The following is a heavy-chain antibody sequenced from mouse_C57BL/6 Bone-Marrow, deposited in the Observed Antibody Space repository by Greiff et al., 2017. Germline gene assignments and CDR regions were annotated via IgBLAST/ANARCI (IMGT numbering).Heavy chain of an antibody. D-gene: IGHD6-2*01. J-gene: IGHJ4*01. CDR2: INPSTGGT. CDR1: GYSFTGYY. Sequence: EVQRVESGPELVKPGASVKISCKASGYSFTGYYMNWVKQSPEKSLEWIGEINPSTGGTTYNQKFKAKATLTVDKSSSTAYMQLKSLTSEDSAVYYGASSLGLYAIDYWGQGTSVTVSS. V-gene: IGHV1-42*01. CDR3: ASSLGLYAIDY.